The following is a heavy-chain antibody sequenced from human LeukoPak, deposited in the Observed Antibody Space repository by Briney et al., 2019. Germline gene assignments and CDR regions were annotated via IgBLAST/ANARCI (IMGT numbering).Heavy chain of an antibody. D-gene: IGHD3-3*01. CDR1: GFTFSSYW. CDR3: ARDPGAHRVYYYYGMDV. V-gene: IGHV3-7*01. Sequence: GGSLRLPCAASGFTFSSYWMSWVRQAPGKGLEWVANIKQDGSGKYYVDSVKGRFTISRDNAKNSLYLQMNSLRADDTAVYYCARDPGAHRVYYYYGMDVWGQGTTVTVSS. J-gene: IGHJ6*02. CDR2: IKQDGSGK.